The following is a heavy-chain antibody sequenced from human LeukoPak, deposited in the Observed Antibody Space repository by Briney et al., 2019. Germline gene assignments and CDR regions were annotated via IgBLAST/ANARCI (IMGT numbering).Heavy chain of an antibody. D-gene: IGHD1-26*01. CDR1: GFTFSSYS. J-gene: IGHJ6*02. V-gene: IGHV3-21*01. CDR3: AREGIVGATSEGYYYYYGMDV. CDR2: ISSSSSSI. Sequence: GGSLRLSCAASGFTFSSYSMNWVRQAPGKGLEWVSSISSSSSSIYYADSVKGRFTISRDNAKNSLYLQMNSLRAEDTAVYYCAREGIVGATSEGYYYYYGMDVWGQGTTVTVSS.